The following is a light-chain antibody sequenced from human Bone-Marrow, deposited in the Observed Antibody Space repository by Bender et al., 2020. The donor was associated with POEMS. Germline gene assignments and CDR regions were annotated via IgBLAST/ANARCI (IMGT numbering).Light chain of an antibody. J-gene: IGLJ2*01. V-gene: IGLV2-8*01. CDR1: SSDIGYYNY. Sequence: QSALTQPPSASGSPGQSITISCTGTSSDIGYYNYVSWYQQHPGKAPKLIIFEVTKRPSAIPDRSSASKSANPASLTISGLHVDDEADYFCTSFSPTDTLLFGGGTKLTVL. CDR3: TSFSPTDTLL. CDR2: EVT.